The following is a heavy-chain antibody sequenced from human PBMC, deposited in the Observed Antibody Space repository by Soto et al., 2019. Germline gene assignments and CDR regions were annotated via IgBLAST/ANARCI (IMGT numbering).Heavy chain of an antibody. CDR1: GGSISSYY. D-gene: IGHD3-3*01. J-gene: IGHJ4*02. Sequence: SETLSLTCTVSGGSISSYYWSWIRQPPGKGLEWIGYIYYSGSTNYNPSLKSRVTISVDTSKNQFSLKLSSVTAADTAVYYCARGWYYDFWSGYTQHPPIDYWGQGTLVTVSS. CDR2: IYYSGST. V-gene: IGHV4-59*01. CDR3: ARGWYYDFWSGYTQHPPIDY.